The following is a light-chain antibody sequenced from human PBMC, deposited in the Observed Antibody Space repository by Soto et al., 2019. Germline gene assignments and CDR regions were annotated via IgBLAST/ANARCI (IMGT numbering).Light chain of an antibody. Sequence: QSALTQPASVSGSPGQSITISCTGTSSDVGGYNYVSWYQHNPGKAPKLMIFDVSNRPSGVSNRFSGSKSGNTASLTISGLQAEDEADYYCNSYTSTSTLVFGGGTQLTVL. J-gene: IGLJ2*01. CDR1: SSDVGGYNY. CDR2: DVS. CDR3: NSYTSTSTLV. V-gene: IGLV2-14*03.